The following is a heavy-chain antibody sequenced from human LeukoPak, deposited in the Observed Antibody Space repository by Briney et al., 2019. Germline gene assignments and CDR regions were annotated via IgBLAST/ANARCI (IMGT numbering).Heavy chain of an antibody. CDR1: GFTLSNYG. J-gene: IGHJ4*02. CDR3: AKDQSWTLRRFDY. D-gene: IGHD3/OR15-3a*01. Sequence: PGRSLRLSCAASGFTLSNYGMHWVRQAPGKGLEWVAVISYDGSNKYYADSVKGRFTVSRDNSKNTLYLQMNSLRGEDTAVYYCAKDQSWTLRRFDYWGQGTLVTVSS. CDR2: ISYDGSNK. V-gene: IGHV3-30*18.